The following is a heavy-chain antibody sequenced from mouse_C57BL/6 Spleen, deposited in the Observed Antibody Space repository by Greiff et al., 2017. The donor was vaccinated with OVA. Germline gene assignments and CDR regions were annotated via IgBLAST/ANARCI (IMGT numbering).Heavy chain of an antibody. D-gene: IGHD1-1*01. Sequence: EVKLVESGGGLVQPGGSLSLSCAASGFTFTDYYMSWVRQPPGKALEWLGFIRNKANGYTTEYSASVKGRFTISRDNSQSILYLQMNALRAEDSATYYCARSPYGTPFDYWGQGTTLTVSS. CDR3: ARSPYGTPFDY. V-gene: IGHV7-3*01. J-gene: IGHJ2*01. CDR1: GFTFTDYY. CDR2: IRNKANGYTT.